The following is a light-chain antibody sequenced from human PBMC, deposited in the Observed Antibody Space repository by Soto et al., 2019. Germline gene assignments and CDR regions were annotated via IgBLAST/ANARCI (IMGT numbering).Light chain of an antibody. CDR1: QSVSSY. CDR3: QQYGSSPIP. V-gene: IGKV3-20*01. J-gene: IGKJ5*01. Sequence: DIVLGGCPGTMSLSPGETATLSCRASQSVSSYLAWYQQKPGQAPRLLIYGASSRATGIPDRFSGSGSGTDFTLTISRLEPEDFAVYYCQQYGSSPIPFGQGTRLEIK. CDR2: GAS.